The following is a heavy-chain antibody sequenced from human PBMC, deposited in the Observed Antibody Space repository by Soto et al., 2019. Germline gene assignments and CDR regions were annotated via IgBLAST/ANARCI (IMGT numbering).Heavy chain of an antibody. J-gene: IGHJ5*02. CDR3: ASSFTYSTNWFDP. CDR2: INPNSGGT. V-gene: IGHV1-2*04. CDR1: GYTFTGYY. Sequence: ASVKVSCKASGYTFTGYYMHWVRQAPGQGLEWMGWINPNSGGTNYAQKFQGWVTMTRDTSISTAYMELSRLRSDDTAVYHCASSFTYSTNWFDPWGQGTLVTVSS. D-gene: IGHD1-26*01.